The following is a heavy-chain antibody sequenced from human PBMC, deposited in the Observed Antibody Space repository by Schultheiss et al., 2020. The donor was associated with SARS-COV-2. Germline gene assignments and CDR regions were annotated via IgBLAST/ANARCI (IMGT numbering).Heavy chain of an antibody. CDR1: GFTFSSYA. CDR2: ISGSGGST. V-gene: IGHV3-23*01. Sequence: GGSLRLSCAASGFTFSSYAMSWVRQAPGKGLEWVSAISGSGGSTYYADSVKGRFTISRDNSKNSLYLQMNSLRAEDTAVYYCARGGGLQYYFDYWGQGTLVTVSS. D-gene: IGHD3-16*01. J-gene: IGHJ4*02. CDR3: ARGGGLQYYFDY.